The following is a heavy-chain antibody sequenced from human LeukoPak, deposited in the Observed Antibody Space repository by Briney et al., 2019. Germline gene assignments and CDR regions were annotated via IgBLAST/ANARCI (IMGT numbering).Heavy chain of an antibody. D-gene: IGHD3-3*01. Sequence: SETLSLTCAVYGGSFSGYYWSWVRQPPGKGLEWIGEINHSGSTNYNPSLKSRVTTSVDTSKNQFSLKLSSVTAADTAVYYCARDFPRGWFDPWGQGTLVTVSS. CDR2: INHSGST. CDR3: ARDFPRGWFDP. V-gene: IGHV4-34*01. CDR1: GGSFSGYY. J-gene: IGHJ5*02.